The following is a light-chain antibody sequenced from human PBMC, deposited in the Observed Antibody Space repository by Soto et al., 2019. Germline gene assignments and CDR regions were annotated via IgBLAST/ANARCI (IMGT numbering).Light chain of an antibody. Sequence: DIQMTQSPSTLSASVGDRVTITCRASQSVSTWLAWYQQKPGKAPKLLIHKASTLENGVPSRFNRCGYRTYSTLTISRLQPDDLAPCCCHQYLLSPVTFAGGTKVEIK. J-gene: IGKJ4*01. CDR1: QSVSTW. CDR3: HQYLLSPVT. V-gene: IGKV1-5*03. CDR2: KAS.